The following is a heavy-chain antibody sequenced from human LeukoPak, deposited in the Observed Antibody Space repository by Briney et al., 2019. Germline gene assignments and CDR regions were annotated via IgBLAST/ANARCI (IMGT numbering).Heavy chain of an antibody. D-gene: IGHD6-19*01. CDR2: INPNSGGT. Sequence: ASVTVSCKSSGYTFTVYYMHWVRQAPGQGLGWMGWINPNSGGTNYAQKFQGRVTTTRDTSISTAYMELSRLRSDDTAVYYCARGAGAVAVSFDPWSQGTLVTVSS. J-gene: IGHJ5*02. CDR3: ARGAGAVAVSFDP. CDR1: GYTFTVYY. V-gene: IGHV1-2*02.